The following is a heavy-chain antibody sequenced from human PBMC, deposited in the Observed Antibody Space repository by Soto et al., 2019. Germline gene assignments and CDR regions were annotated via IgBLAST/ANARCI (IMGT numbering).Heavy chain of an antibody. CDR1: GFTLRNYW. CDR2: IDNDGSGT. Sequence: VQLVESGGGSVQPGGSLRLSCPASGFTLRNYWMHWVRQAPGKGLVWVSRIDNDGSGTSYADFVEGRFTISRDDAKNTLYLQLNSLRADDTAVYYCTTAFEYWGRGTLVTVSS. J-gene: IGHJ4*02. V-gene: IGHV3-74*01. CDR3: TTAFEY.